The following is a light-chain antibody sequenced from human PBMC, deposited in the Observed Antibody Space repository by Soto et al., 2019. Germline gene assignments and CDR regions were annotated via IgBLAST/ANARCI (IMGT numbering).Light chain of an antibody. J-gene: IGKJ1*01. CDR3: QQYGSSPPWT. Sequence: EFILPLVPSPLSVAPGERAAVYCRSSQGVSTSYLAWYQQKPGQAPRLLVYGASSRATGIPDRFSGSGSGTDFTLTISRLEPEDFAVYYCQQYGSSPPWTFGQGTKVDIK. CDR2: GAS. V-gene: IGKV3-20*01. CDR1: QGVSTSY.